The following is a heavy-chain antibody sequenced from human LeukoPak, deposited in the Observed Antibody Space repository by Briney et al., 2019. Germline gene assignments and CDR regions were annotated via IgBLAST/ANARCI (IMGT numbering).Heavy chain of an antibody. CDR1: GFTFSSYD. V-gene: IGHV3-13*01. CDR3: ARGSDGIIDY. D-gene: IGHD1-14*01. J-gene: IGHJ4*02. Sequence: PGGSLRFSCAASGFTFSSYDMHWVRQATGKGLEWVSAIGTAVDTYYPGSVKGRFTISRENAKNSLYLQMNSLRAGDTAVYYCARGSDGIIDYWGQGTLVTVSS. CDR2: IGTAVDT.